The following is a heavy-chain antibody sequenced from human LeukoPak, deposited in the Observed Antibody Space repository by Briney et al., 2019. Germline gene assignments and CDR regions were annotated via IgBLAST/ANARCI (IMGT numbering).Heavy chain of an antibody. D-gene: IGHD4-17*01. V-gene: IGHV1-18*01. Sequence: ASVKVSCKASGYTFNSYGISWVRQAPGQGLEWMGWIGAYNGHTNYPQKFQGRVTMTTDTSTSTVYMELRSLSSDDTAVYFCARDHGDYVRAPSGFDPWGQGTLVTVSS. CDR2: IGAYNGHT. CDR1: GYTFNSYG. J-gene: IGHJ5*02. CDR3: ARDHGDYVRAPSGFDP.